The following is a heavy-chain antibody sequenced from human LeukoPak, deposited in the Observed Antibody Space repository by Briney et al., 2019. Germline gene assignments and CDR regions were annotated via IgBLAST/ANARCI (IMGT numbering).Heavy chain of an antibody. V-gene: IGHV3-23*01. J-gene: IGHJ4*02. CDR1: GFTFSSSA. D-gene: IGHD1-26*01. CDR3: AKGGSYAPLDY. Sequence: PGGSLRLSCKASGFTFSSSAMTWVRQAPGKGLEWVSAISDSGGDSIYTDSVKDRFTISRDNSKNTLYLQMNSLRAEDTALYYCAKGGSYAPLDYWGQGTLVTVSS. CDR2: ISDSGGDS.